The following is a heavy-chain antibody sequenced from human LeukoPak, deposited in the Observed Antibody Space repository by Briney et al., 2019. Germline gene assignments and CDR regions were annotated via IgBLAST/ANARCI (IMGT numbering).Heavy chain of an antibody. J-gene: IGHJ4*02. CDR2: IIPIFGTA. V-gene: IGHV1-69*01. Sequence: ASVKVSCKASGGTFSSYAISWVRQAPGQGLEWMGGIIPIFGTANYAQKFQGRVTITADESTSTAYMELSSLRSEDTAVYYCARVAPKTTYYYDSSGYSGSGYFDYWGQGTLVTVSS. CDR3: ARVAPKTTYYYDSSGYSGSGYFDY. CDR1: GGTFSSYA. D-gene: IGHD3-22*01.